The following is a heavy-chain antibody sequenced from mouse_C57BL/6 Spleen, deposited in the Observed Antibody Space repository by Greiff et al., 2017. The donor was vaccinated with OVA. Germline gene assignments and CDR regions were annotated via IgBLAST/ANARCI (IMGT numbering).Heavy chain of an antibody. CDR1: GYTFTSYW. V-gene: IGHV1-69*01. J-gene: IGHJ3*01. CDR2: IDPSDSYT. Sequence: QVQLQQPGAELVMPGASVKLSCKASGYTFTSYWMHWVKQRPGQGLEWIGEIDPSDSYTNYNQKFKGKSTLTVDKSSSTAYMQLRSLTSEDSAVYYCARSDYYGSSPSFAYWGQGTLVTVSA. CDR3: ARSDYYGSSPSFAY. D-gene: IGHD1-1*01.